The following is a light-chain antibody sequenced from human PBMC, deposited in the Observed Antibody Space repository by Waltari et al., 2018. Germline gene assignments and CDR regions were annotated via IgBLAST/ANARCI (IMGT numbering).Light chain of an antibody. CDR1: SSNVGAGSD. CDR2: GNA. Sequence: QSVLTQSPSVSGAPGQRVTISCTGSSSNVGAGSDVQWYQQLPGTAPKLPIYGNANRPSGGPDRFSASKSATSASRALTGLQAEDEADDYCQSYDSSLSGWVFGGGTKLTVL. J-gene: IGLJ3*02. CDR3: QSYDSSLSGWV. V-gene: IGLV1-40*01.